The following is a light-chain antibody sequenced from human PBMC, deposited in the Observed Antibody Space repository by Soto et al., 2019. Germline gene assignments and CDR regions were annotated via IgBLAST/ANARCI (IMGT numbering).Light chain of an antibody. CDR2: NTN. Sequence: QTVVTQEPSFSVSPGRTVTLTCGLSSGSVSTSYYPRWYQQTPGQAPRTLIYNTNTRSSGVPDRFSGSILGNKAALTITGAQPDDESDYYCVLYMGSGIWVFGGGTNLTVL. CDR3: VLYMGSGIWV. CDR1: SGSVSTSYY. V-gene: IGLV8-61*01. J-gene: IGLJ3*02.